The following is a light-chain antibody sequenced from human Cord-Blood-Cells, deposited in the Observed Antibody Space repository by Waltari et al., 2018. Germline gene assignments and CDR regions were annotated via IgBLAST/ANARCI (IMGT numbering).Light chain of an antibody. V-gene: IGLV2-14*03. CDR3: SSYTGSSTNYV. CDR1: SSDVGGYNY. CDR2: DVS. Sequence: QSALTQPASVSGSPGQSITISCTGTSSDVGGYNYVSWYQQHPGKAPKLMIYDVSKRPSGVSNRFSGSKSGNTASLTISGLQAEDEADYYCSSYTGSSTNYVFGAGTKVTVL. J-gene: IGLJ1*01.